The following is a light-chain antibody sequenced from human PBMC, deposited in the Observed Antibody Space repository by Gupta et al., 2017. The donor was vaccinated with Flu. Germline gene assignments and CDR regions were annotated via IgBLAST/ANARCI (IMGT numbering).Light chain of an antibody. J-gene: IGKJ1*01. V-gene: IGKV1-5*03. CDR1: QSISDS. CDR2: TAS. CDR3: KQYNNFPWT. Sequence: DIQMTQSPSTLSASVAARVTITCLASQSISDSLAWYQQKPGKPPKLLIYTASSLEYGVPSRFSGSGSGTEFTLTISSLQPDDFATYYCKQYNNFPWTFGQGTKLEIK.